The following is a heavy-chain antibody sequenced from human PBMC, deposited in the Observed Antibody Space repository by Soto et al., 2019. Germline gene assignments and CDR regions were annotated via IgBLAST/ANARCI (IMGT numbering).Heavy chain of an antibody. Sequence: VGSLRLSCAASGFTFSSYAMSWVRQAPGKVLEWVSAISGSGGSTYYADSVKGRFTISRDNSKNTLYLQMNSLRAEDTAVYYCAKYQLLSLDAFDIWGQGTMVTVSS. J-gene: IGHJ3*02. CDR1: GFTFSSYA. CDR2: ISGSGGST. V-gene: IGHV3-23*01. D-gene: IGHD2-2*01. CDR3: AKYQLLSLDAFDI.